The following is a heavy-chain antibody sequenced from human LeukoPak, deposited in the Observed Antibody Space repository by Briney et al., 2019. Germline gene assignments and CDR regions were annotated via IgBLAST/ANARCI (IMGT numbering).Heavy chain of an antibody. CDR3: ARVFYTYGPYYFDY. CDR2: SDSRNTI. Sequence: QPGGSLMLSCAASGFTFSSYILTWIRQARGKGLEWVSYSDSRNTIYYTDSVKGGFTISRDNAKNSLYLQMNSLRVEDTALYYCARVFYTYGPYYFDYWGQGTLVTVSS. CDR1: GFTFSSYI. V-gene: IGHV3-48*01. J-gene: IGHJ4*02. D-gene: IGHD5-18*01.